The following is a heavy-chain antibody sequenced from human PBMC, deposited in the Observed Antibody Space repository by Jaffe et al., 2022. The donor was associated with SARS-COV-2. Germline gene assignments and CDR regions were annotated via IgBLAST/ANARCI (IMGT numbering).Heavy chain of an antibody. CDR1: GGTFSSYT. V-gene: IGHV1-69*02. Sequence: QVQLVQSGAEVKKPGSSVKVSCKASGGTFSSYTISWVRQAPGQGLEWMGRIIPILGIANYAQKFQGRVTITADKSTSTAYMELSSLRSEDTAVYYCARPNYDILTGYYNENSYYYGMDVWGQGTTVTVSS. D-gene: IGHD3-9*01. CDR2: IIPILGIA. CDR3: ARPNYDILTGYYNENSYYYGMDV. J-gene: IGHJ6*02.